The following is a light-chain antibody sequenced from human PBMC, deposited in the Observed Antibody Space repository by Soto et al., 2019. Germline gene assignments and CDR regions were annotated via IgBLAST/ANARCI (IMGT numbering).Light chain of an antibody. CDR1: SSDVGGYNY. Sequence: QSALTQPASVSGSPGQSITISCTGTSSDVGGYNYVSWYQQHPGKAPKLMIYDVSNRPSGVSNRFSGPKSGNTASLTISGLQAEDEADDYCRSFTSSTNPVFGGGTKLTGL. V-gene: IGLV2-14*01. CDR2: DVS. J-gene: IGLJ2*01. CDR3: RSFTSSTNPV.